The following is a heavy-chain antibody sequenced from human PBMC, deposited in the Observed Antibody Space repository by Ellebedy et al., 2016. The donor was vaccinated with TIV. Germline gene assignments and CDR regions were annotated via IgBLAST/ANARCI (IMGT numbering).Heavy chain of an antibody. V-gene: IGHV3-66*01. CDR3: ARASFYDVDLSAWYFDL. CDR1: QFTVSYNY. D-gene: IGHD3-10*02. Sequence: GGSLRLSCAASQFTVSYNYMNWVRQAPGKGPEWVSAIYTDDSTYYADSVKGRFTISRDNSKNTLYLQMNSLRTEDTAVYYCARASFYDVDLSAWYFDLWGRGTLVTVSS. J-gene: IGHJ2*01. CDR2: IYTDDST.